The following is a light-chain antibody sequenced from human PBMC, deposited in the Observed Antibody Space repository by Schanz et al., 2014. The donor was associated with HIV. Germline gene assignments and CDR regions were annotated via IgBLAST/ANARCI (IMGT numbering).Light chain of an antibody. CDR1: QDINNH. Sequence: DIQMTQSPSAVSASVGDRVTITCRASQDINNHLVWFQQKPGKPPKRLMYAASSLQSGVPSRFSGSGSGTEFTLTISSLQPEDFATYYCLQYNTYPWTFGQGTKVEIK. CDR3: LQYNTYPWT. V-gene: IGKV1-17*03. J-gene: IGKJ1*01. CDR2: AAS.